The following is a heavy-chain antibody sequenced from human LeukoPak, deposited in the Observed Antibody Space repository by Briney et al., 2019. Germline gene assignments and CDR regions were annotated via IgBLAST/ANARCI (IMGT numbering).Heavy chain of an antibody. V-gene: IGHV3-33*01. CDR2: IWYDGSNK. CDR1: GFTFSSYG. J-gene: IGHJ6*03. Sequence: PGGSLRLSCAASGFTFSSYGMHWVRQAPGKGLEWVAVIWYDGSNKYYADSVKGRFTISRDNSKNTLYLQMNSLRAEDTAVYYCARGYSSSWYGAYYMDVWGKGTTVTVSS. D-gene: IGHD6-13*01. CDR3: ARGYSSSWYGAYYMDV.